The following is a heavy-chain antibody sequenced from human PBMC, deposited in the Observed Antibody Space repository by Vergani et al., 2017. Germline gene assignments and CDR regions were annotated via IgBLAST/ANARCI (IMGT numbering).Heavy chain of an antibody. D-gene: IGHD3-16*02. V-gene: IGHV1-18*04. CDR1: GYTFTSYG. J-gene: IGHJ4*02. Sequence: QVQLVQSGAEVKKPGASVKVSCKASGYTFTSYGISWVRQAPGQGLEWMGWISAYNGNKNYAQKLQGRVTMTTDTSTSTAYMELRSLRSDDTAVYYCARGMSRLRLGELSSYTFDYWGQGTLVTVSS. CDR2: ISAYNGNK. CDR3: ARGMSRLRLGELSSYTFDY.